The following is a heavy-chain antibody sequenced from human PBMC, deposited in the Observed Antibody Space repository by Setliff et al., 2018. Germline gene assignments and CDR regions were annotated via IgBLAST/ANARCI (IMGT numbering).Heavy chain of an antibody. CDR1: GGSFSGYY. V-gene: IGHV4-34*12. D-gene: IGHD1-1*01. Sequence: SETLSLTCAVYGGSFSGYYWSWIRQPPGKRLEWIGEIIHSGSTNYNPSLKSRVTISMDTSKNQVSLKLNSVTATDTAVYYCARVSVEGGTPTKVESWGQGALVTVSS. CDR2: IIHSGST. CDR3: ARVSVEGGTPTKVES. J-gene: IGHJ4*02.